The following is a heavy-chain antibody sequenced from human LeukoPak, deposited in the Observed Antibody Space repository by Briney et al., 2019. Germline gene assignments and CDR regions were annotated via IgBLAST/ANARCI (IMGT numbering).Heavy chain of an antibody. D-gene: IGHD2-2*03. J-gene: IGHJ4*02. Sequence: ASVKVSCKVSGYTLTELSMHWVRQAPGKGLEWMGGFDPEDGETIYAQKLQGRVTMTTDTSTSTAYMELRSLRSDDTAVYYCARDLLDIVVVPAAINGFDYWGQGTLVTASS. CDR2: FDPEDGET. V-gene: IGHV1-24*01. CDR1: GYTLTELS. CDR3: ARDLLDIVVVPAAINGFDY.